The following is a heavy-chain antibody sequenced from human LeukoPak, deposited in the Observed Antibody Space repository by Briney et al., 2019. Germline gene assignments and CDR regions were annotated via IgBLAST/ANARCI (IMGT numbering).Heavy chain of an antibody. Sequence: SETLSLTCTVPGGSISSYYWSWIRQPPGKGLEWIGYIYYSGSTNYNPSLKSRVTISVDTSKNQFSLKLSSVTAADTAVYYCASNYYGSGRQDYWGQGTLVTVSS. CDR1: GGSISSYY. V-gene: IGHV4-59*01. CDR3: ASNYYGSGRQDY. CDR2: IYYSGST. J-gene: IGHJ4*02. D-gene: IGHD3-10*01.